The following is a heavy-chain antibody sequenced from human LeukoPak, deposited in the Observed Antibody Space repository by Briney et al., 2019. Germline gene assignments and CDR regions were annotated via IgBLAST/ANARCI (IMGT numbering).Heavy chain of an antibody. CDR1: GFTFSSYS. J-gene: IGHJ3*02. D-gene: IGHD1-1*01. CDR3: ARDRDWNDIGLGAFGI. CDR2: ISSSSSYI. V-gene: IGHV3-21*01. Sequence: KPGGSLRLSCAASGFTFSSYSMNWVRQAPGKGLEWVSSISSSSSYIYYADSVKGRFAISRDNAKNSLYLQMNSLRAEDTAVYYCARDRDWNDIGLGAFGIWGQGTMVTVSS.